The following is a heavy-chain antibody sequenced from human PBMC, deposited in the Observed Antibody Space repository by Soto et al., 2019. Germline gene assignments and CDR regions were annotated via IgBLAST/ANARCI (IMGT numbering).Heavy chain of an antibody. J-gene: IGHJ4*02. CDR2: ISGSGGAT. CDR1: GFTFSIYA. Sequence: EVQLLESGGGLVQPGGSLRLSCAASGFTFSIYAMSWVRQAPGKGLEWVSAISGSGGATYYADSVRGRFTISRDNSKNPLSLQLTSLRAEDTAVYSCAKVFGAVAALFDSWGQGTLVTVSS. CDR3: AKVFGAVAALFDS. D-gene: IGHD3-16*01. V-gene: IGHV3-23*01.